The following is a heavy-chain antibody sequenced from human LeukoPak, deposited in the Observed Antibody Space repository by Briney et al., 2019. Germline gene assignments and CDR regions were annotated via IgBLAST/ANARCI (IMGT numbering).Heavy chain of an antibody. CDR3: AKESGATWNIDS. V-gene: IGHV3-23*01. J-gene: IGHJ4*02. CDR2: ISGSAHST. CDR1: GFTFSDYG. Sequence: GGSLRLSCAASGFTFSDYGMAWVRPLPGKGLQWVSAISGSAHSTYYADSVRGRFTISRDNSKNTVSLQMNSLRAEDTAVYYCAKESGATWNIDSWGQGTLVTVSS. D-gene: IGHD1/OR15-1a*01.